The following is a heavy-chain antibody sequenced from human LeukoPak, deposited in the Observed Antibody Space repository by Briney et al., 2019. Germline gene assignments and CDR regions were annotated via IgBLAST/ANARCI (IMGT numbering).Heavy chain of an antibody. CDR1: GFTFSSYA. Sequence: GRSLRLSCAASGFTFSSYAMHWVRQAPGKGLEWVAVISYDGSNKYYADSVKGRFTISRDNAKNSLYLQMNSLRAEDTAVYYCARDIGSSGDYWGQGTLVTVSS. CDR3: ARDIGSSGDY. CDR2: ISYDGSNK. J-gene: IGHJ4*02. V-gene: IGHV3-30-3*01. D-gene: IGHD6-6*01.